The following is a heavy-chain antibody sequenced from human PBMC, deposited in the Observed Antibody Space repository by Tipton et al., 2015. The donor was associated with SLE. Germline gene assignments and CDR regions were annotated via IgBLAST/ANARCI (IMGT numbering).Heavy chain of an antibody. D-gene: IGHD6-19*01. Sequence: SLRLSCAASGFTFSGSAMHWVRQASGKGLEWVGRIRSKANSDATAYAASVKGRFTISRDDSKNTAYLQMNSLKTEDTAVYYCKTRIAVAGIPFDYWGQGTLVTVSS. CDR1: GFTFSGSA. J-gene: IGHJ4*02. V-gene: IGHV3-73*01. CDR2: IRSKANSDAT. CDR3: KTRIAVAGIPFDY.